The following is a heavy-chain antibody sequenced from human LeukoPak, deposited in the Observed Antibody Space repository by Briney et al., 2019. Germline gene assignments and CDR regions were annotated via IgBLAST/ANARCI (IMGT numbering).Heavy chain of an antibody. CDR1: GGSFSGYY. D-gene: IGHD6-6*01. CDR3: ARGGQLVVF. CDR2: INHSGST. V-gene: IGHV4-34*01. Sequence: SETLSLTCAVCGGSFSGYYWSWIRQPPGKGLEWIGEINHSGSTNYNPSLKSRVTISVDTSKNQFSLKLSSVTAADTAVYYCARGGQLVVFWGQGTLVTVSS. J-gene: IGHJ4*02.